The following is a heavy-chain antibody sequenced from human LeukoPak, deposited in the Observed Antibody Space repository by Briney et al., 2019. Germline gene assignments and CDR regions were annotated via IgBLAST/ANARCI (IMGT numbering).Heavy chain of an antibody. J-gene: IGHJ3*02. Sequence: GGSLRLSCAASGFTFSSYAMSWVRQAPGKGLEWVSGISGSGAGTYYADSVKGRFTISRHNSKNTLYLQMNSLRAEDTAVYYCARGFGIAAAGTLGIAGGKDAFDIWGQGTMVTVSS. CDR3: ARGFGIAAAGTLGIAGGKDAFDI. V-gene: IGHV3-23*01. CDR1: GFTFSSYA. CDR2: ISGSGAGT. D-gene: IGHD6-13*01.